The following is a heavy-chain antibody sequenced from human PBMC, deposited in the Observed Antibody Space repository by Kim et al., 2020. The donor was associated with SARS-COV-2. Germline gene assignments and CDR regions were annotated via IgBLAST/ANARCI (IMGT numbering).Heavy chain of an antibody. CDR1: GYTFTSYY. Sequence: ASVKVSCKASGYTFTSYYMHWVRQAPGQGLEWMGIFKASGGSTNYAQKFQGRVTMTWDTSTSTVYMELSSLRYEDTAVYYCARVGYCGSTSCPFDPWGQGTLVTVSS. V-gene: IGHV1-46*01. CDR3: ARVGYCGSTSCPFDP. J-gene: IGHJ5*02. D-gene: IGHD2-2*01. CDR2: FKASGGST.